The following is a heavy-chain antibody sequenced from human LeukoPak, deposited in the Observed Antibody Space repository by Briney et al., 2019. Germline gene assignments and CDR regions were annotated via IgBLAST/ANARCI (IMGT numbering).Heavy chain of an antibody. J-gene: IGHJ4*02. D-gene: IGHD3-10*01. CDR3: ARPSRMVRGVITY. CDR2: ISSDGGTT. Sequence: GGSLRLSCAASGFSFSDSYMTWIRQAPGKGLECVSYISSDGGTTHYADSVKGRFTISRDNAKNSLYLQMNSLRAEDTAVYYCARPSRMVRGVITYWGQGTLVTVSS. V-gene: IGHV3-11*01. CDR1: GFSFSDSY.